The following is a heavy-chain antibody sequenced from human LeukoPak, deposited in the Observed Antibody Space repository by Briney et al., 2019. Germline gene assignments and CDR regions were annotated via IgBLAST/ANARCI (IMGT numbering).Heavy chain of an antibody. J-gene: IGHJ4*02. CDR1: RFTFSNYW. Sequence: PGGSLRLSCAVSRFTFSNYWMSWVRQAPGKGLEWVANIKQDGSEKYYVDSVKGRFTISRDNAKNSLYLQMNSLRAEDRAVYYCAWDRCSSTSCFIDYWGQGTLVTVSS. CDR3: AWDRCSSTSCFIDY. CDR2: IKQDGSEK. V-gene: IGHV3-7*04. D-gene: IGHD2-2*01.